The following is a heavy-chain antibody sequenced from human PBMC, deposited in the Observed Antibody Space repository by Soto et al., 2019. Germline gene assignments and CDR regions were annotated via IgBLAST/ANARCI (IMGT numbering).Heavy chain of an antibody. Sequence: GGSLRLSCAASGFTFSSYSMNWVRQAPGKGLEWVSAISGSGGSTYYADSVKGRFTISRDNSKNTLYLQMNSLRAEDTAVYYCAKDRSKVGVLDYWGQGTLVTVSS. CDR1: GFTFSSYS. D-gene: IGHD1-26*01. V-gene: IGHV3-23*01. CDR3: AKDRSKVGVLDY. CDR2: ISGSGGST. J-gene: IGHJ4*02.